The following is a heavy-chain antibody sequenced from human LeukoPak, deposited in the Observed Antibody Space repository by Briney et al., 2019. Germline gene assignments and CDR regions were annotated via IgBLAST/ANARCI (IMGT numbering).Heavy chain of an antibody. CDR2: IIPIFGTA. V-gene: IGHV1-69*05. CDR1: GGTFSSYA. CDR3: AGESYSSGWLAGEYCFDY. Sequence: ASVKVSCKASGGTFSSYAISWVRQAPGQGLEWMGGIIPIFGTANYAQKFQGRVTITTDESTSTAYMELSSLRSEDTAVYYCAGESYSSGWLAGEYCFDYWGQGTLVTVSS. D-gene: IGHD6-19*01. J-gene: IGHJ4*02.